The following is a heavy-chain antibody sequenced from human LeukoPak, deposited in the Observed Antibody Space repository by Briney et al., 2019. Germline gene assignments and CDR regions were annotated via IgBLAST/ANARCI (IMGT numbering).Heavy chain of an antibody. V-gene: IGHV3-30*02. CDR1: GFTFSSYG. Sequence: GRSLRLSCAASGFTFSSYGMHWVRQAPGKGLEWVAFIRYDGSNKYYADSVKGRFTISRDNSKNTLYLQMNSLRAEDTAVYYCAKGKDCSSTSCYLYYYYYYYMDVWGKGTTVTVSS. J-gene: IGHJ6*03. CDR2: IRYDGSNK. D-gene: IGHD2-2*01. CDR3: AKGKDCSSTSCYLYYYYYYYMDV.